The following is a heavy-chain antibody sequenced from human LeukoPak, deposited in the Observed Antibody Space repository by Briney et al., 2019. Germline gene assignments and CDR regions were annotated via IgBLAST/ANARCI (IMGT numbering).Heavy chain of an antibody. V-gene: IGHV3-30*18. J-gene: IGHJ4*02. CDR2: VSYDGNLQ. CDR3: VKDGWLDY. D-gene: IGHD6-19*01. Sequence: GGSLRLSCEASGFTFINYAMHWVRQPPGKGLQWVSLVSYDGNLQYYADSVKRRFTISRDNSKNSIFLEMDRVTPDDPGLYYCVKDGWLDYWGQGIPVTVSS. CDR1: GFTFINYA.